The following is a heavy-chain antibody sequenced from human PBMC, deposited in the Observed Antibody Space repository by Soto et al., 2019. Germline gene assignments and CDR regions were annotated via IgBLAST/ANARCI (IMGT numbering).Heavy chain of an antibody. Sequence: QVQLVQSGAEVRKPGASVKISCQASGYTFTNYALHWVRQAPGQGLELMGWIHAGQGNTKYSEELQGRITITRDTSASTVYIQLSGLRSDDTAIYFCARVTYHRFDTWGHGTLVTVSS. D-gene: IGHD3-16*01. J-gene: IGHJ5*01. V-gene: IGHV1-3*01. CDR1: GYTFTNYA. CDR3: ARVTYHRFDT. CDR2: IHAGQGNT.